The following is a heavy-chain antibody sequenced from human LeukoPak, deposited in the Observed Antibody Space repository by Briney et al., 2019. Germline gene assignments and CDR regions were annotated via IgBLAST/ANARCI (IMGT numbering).Heavy chain of an antibody. V-gene: IGHV3-48*02. CDR1: GFTFRSYA. J-gene: IGHJ4*02. D-gene: IGHD5-18*01. CDR3: ARDSGYSYADDY. CDR2: ITYNSGTI. Sequence: GGSLRLSCAASGFTFRSYAMQWVRQAPGKGLEWVSYITYNSGTIFYADSVKGRFTISRDNAKDSLYLQMSSLRDEDTAVYYGARDSGYSYADDYWGQGTLVTVSS.